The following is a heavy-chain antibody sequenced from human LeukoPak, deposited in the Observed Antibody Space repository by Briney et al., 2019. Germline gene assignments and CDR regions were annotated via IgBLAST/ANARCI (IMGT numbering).Heavy chain of an antibody. D-gene: IGHD1-26*01. CDR1: GYTFTGYY. Sequence: ASVKVSCKASGYTFTGYYMHWVRQAPGQGFEWVGRINPNNGDTYYAQKFQGRVTMTTDASISTAYMELTSLTSDDTALYFCARDYYSGTYAHWGQGTQVTVSS. J-gene: IGHJ4*02. CDR3: ARDYYSGTYAH. V-gene: IGHV1-2*06. CDR2: INPNNGDT.